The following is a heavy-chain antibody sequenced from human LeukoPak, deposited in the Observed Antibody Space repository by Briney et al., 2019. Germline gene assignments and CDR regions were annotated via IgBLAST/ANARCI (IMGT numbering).Heavy chain of an antibody. J-gene: IGHJ4*02. CDR3: AKDHDFSSSWPQGFDY. Sequence: PGGSLRLSCAASGFTFSSYAMHWVRQAPGKGLEWVAVISYDGSNKYYADSVKGRFTISRDNSKNTLYLQMNSLRAEDTAVYYCAKDHDFSSSWPQGFDYWGQGTLVTVSS. CDR2: ISYDGSNK. CDR1: GFTFSSYA. V-gene: IGHV3-30-3*01. D-gene: IGHD6-6*01.